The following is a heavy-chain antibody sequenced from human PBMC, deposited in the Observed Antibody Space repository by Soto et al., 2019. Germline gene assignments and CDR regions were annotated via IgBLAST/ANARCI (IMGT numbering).Heavy chain of an antibody. J-gene: IGHJ4*02. D-gene: IGHD2-8*02. V-gene: IGHV3-23*01. CDR1: GFTFSSYA. CDR2: ISGSGDST. Sequence: PGGSLRLSCAASGFTFSSYAMSWVRQAPGKGLQWVSAISGSGDSTYYADSVKGRFTISRDNFKTTLWLQMNGLRADDTAVYYCAKALGGFNTGFDYWGQGALVTVSS. CDR3: AKALGGFNTGFDY.